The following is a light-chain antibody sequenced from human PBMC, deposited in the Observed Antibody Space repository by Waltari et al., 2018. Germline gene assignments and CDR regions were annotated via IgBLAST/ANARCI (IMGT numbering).Light chain of an antibody. CDR2: DAS. Sequence: VMTQSPATLSVSPGERATLSCRASQTVTSNLAWYQQRPGQAPRLLIYDASTRATGVPARFSGSGSGTDFTLTISSMQSEDFAVYYCQQYNNWPPYTFGQGTTLEIK. J-gene: IGKJ2*01. CDR3: QQYNNWPPYT. V-gene: IGKV3-15*01. CDR1: QTVTSN.